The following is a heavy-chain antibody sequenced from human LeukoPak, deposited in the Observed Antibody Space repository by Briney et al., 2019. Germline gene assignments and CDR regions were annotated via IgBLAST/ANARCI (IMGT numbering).Heavy chain of an antibody. CDR3: ARDQDSSGTDY. V-gene: IGHV1-46*01. J-gene: IGHJ4*02. Sequence: QAPGQGLEXMGIINPSGGSTSYAQKFQGRVTMTRDTSTSTVYMELSSLRSEDTAVYYCARDQDSSGTDYWGQGTLVTVSS. D-gene: IGHD3-22*01. CDR2: INPSGGST.